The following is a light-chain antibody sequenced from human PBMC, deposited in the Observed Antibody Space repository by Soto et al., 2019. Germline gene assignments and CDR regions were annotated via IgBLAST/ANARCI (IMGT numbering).Light chain of an antibody. Sequence: DIVLTQSPVTLSVSPGEGATLSCRASQSFGTNLGWYQQKSGQAPRLLIYGTSIRATGIPARFSGSGSGTEFNLTISSLQSEDLEVYYCQQYGDTRWTFGQGTKVEIX. CDR2: GTS. V-gene: IGKV3-15*01. CDR3: QQYGDTRWT. CDR1: QSFGTN. J-gene: IGKJ1*01.